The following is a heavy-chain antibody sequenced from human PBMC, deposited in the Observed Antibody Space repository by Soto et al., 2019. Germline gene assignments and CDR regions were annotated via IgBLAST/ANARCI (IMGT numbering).Heavy chain of an antibody. CDR2: ISSTTNYI. J-gene: IGHJ4*02. Sequence: GGSLRLSCAASGFTFTRYSMNWVRQAPGKGLEWVSSISSTTNYIYYADSVKGRFSISRDNAKNSLYLQINSLRGDDTAIYYCVRSGDNYNLLDYWGQGTPVTVSS. CDR1: GFTFTRYS. CDR3: VRSGDNYNLLDY. D-gene: IGHD1-1*01. V-gene: IGHV3-21*06.